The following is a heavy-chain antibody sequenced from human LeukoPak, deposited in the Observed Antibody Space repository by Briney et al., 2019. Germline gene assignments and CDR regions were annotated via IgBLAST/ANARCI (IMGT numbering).Heavy chain of an antibody. J-gene: IGHJ4*02. CDR2: IYYSGST. CDR1: GGSISSSSYY. Sequence: TSETLSLTCTVSGGSISSSSYYWGWIRQPPGKGLEWIGSIYYSGSTYYNPSLKSRVTISVDTSKNQFSLKLSSVTAADTAVYYCARAMVSGWYDYWGQGTPVTVSS. CDR3: ARAMVSGWYDY. D-gene: IGHD6-19*01. V-gene: IGHV4-39*07.